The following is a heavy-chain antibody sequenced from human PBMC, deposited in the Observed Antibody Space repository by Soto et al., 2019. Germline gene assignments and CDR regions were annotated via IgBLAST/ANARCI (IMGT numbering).Heavy chain of an antibody. CDR2: IYYSGRA. Sequence: SETLSLTCTVSGGSITSSSYYWGWIRQPPGKGLEWIGSIYYSGRAYYSPSLASRVTISGDSSKNQLSLKLISVRAADTAVYYCARRLLLLWRSNNSPRGLDPWGKGILITVSS. D-gene: IGHD3-3*01. CDR3: ARRLLLLWRSNNSPRGLDP. CDR1: GGSITSSSYY. J-gene: IGHJ5*02. V-gene: IGHV4-39*01.